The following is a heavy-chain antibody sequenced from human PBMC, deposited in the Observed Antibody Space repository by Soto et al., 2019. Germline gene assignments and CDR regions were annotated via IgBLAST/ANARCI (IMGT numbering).Heavy chain of an antibody. J-gene: IGHJ2*01. V-gene: IGHV5-10-1*01. CDR1: GYSFTSYW. D-gene: IGHD4-17*01. CDR3: ARQGRLRPGGNWYFDL. CDR2: IDPSDSYT. Sequence: PGESLKISCKGSGYSFTSYWISWVRQMPGKGLEWMGRIDPSDSYTNYSPSFQGHVTISADKSISTAYLQWSSLKASDTAMYYCARQGRLRPGGNWYFDLWGRGTLVTVSS.